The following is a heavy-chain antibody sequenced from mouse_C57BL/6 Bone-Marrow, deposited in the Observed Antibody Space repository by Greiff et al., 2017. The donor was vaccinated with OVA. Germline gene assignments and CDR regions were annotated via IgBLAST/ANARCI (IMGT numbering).Heavy chain of an antibody. Sequence: QVQLQQSDAELVKPGASVKISCKVSGYTFTDHTIHWMKQRPEQGLEWIGYIYPRDGSTKYNEKFKGKATLTADKSSSTAYMQLNSLTSEDSAVYFCARERIYYGSSFNYFDYWGQGTTLTVSS. V-gene: IGHV1-78*01. CDR3: ARERIYYGSSFNYFDY. CDR2: IYPRDGST. CDR1: GYTFTDHT. D-gene: IGHD1-1*01. J-gene: IGHJ2*01.